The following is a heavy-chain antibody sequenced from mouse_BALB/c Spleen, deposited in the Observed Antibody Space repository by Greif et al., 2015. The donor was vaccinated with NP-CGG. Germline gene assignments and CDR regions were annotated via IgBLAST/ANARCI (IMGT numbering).Heavy chain of an antibody. CDR3: TGERGSAWFAY. Sequence: VQLQQSGAELVRPGASVTLSCKASGYTFTDYEMHWVKQTPVHGLEWIGAIDPETGGTAYNQKFKGKATLTADKSSSTAYMERRSLTSEDSAVYYCTGERGSAWFAYWGQGTLVTVSA. CDR2: IDPETGGT. V-gene: IGHV1-15*01. J-gene: IGHJ3*01. CDR1: GYTFTDYE.